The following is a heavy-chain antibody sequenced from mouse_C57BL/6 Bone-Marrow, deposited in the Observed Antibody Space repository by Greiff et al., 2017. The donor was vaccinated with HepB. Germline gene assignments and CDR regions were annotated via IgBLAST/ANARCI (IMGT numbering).Heavy chain of an antibody. V-gene: IGHV1-81*01. D-gene: IGHD2-4*01. CDR1: GYTFTSYG. CDR2: IYPRSGNT. Sequence: QVQLQQSGAELARPGASVKLSCKASGYTFTSYGISWVKQRTGRGLEWIGEIYPRSGNTYYNEKFKGKATLTADKSSSTAYMELRSLTSEDSAVYFCARGGEEDYDPFAYWGQGTLVTVSA. CDR3: ARGGEEDYDPFAY. J-gene: IGHJ3*01.